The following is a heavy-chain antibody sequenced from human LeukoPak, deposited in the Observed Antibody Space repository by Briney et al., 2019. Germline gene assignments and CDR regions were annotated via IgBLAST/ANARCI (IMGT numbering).Heavy chain of an antibody. Sequence: EPGGSLRLSCAASGFTFSSHAMAWVRQAPGKGLEWVSAISYTGGSTYYADSVKGRFTISRDNSKNTLYLQMNSLRADDTAVYFCAKDMMTPRDGDYEDWGQGTLVTVSS. V-gene: IGHV3-23*01. J-gene: IGHJ1*01. CDR1: GFTFSSHA. D-gene: IGHD4-17*01. CDR2: ISYTGGST. CDR3: AKDMMTPRDGDYED.